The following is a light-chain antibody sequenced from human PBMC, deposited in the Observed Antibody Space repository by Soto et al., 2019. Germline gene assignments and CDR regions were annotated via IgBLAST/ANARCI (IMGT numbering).Light chain of an antibody. V-gene: IGLV1-44*01. J-gene: IGLJ2*01. CDR3: AAWDDSLHAVV. CDR2: SNN. CDR1: RSNIGSNT. Sequence: QSVLTLPPSASGTPGQRVTISCSGSRSNIGSNTVNWYQQLPGTAPKLLIFSNNQRPSGVPDRFSGSKSGTSASLAISGLQSDDEAEYYCAAWDDSLHAVVFGGGTQLTVL.